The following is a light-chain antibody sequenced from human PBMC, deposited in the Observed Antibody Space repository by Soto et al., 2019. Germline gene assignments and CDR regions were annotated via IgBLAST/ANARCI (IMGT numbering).Light chain of an antibody. J-gene: IGKJ2*01. CDR3: RHRGKWPRT. Sequence: EIVLTQSPATLSLSPGERATLSCRASQSVSSYLAWYQHKPGEAPRLLISGASNRATGIPARFSGSGTGTDFTLSICSLELEDFAVYYCRHRGKWPRTFGKGTKLE. CDR1: QSVSSY. V-gene: IGKV3-11*01. CDR2: GAS.